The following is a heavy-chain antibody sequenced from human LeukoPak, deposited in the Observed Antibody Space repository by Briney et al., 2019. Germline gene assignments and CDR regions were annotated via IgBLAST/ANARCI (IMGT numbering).Heavy chain of an antibody. V-gene: IGHV4-30-2*01. Sequence: SETLSLTCAVSGGSISSGGYSWSWIRQPPGKGLEWIGYIYHSGSTYYNPSLKSRVTISVDRSKNQFSLELSSVTAADTAVYYCARDEWSYGMDVWGKGTTVTVSS. CDR1: GGSISSGGYS. CDR2: IYHSGST. D-gene: IGHD2-8*01. CDR3: ARDEWSYGMDV. J-gene: IGHJ6*04.